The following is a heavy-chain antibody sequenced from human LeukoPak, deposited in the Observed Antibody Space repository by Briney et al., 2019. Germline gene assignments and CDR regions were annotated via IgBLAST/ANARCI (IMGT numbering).Heavy chain of an antibody. J-gene: IGHJ4*02. Sequence: GGSLRLSCAASGFTFSNAWMSWVRQAPGKGPEWVGRIKSKTDGGTTDYAAPVKGRFTISRDDSKNTLYLEMYSLKTEDTAMYYCLYFWSGSSLVDYWGQGTLVTVSS. CDR1: GFTFSNAW. D-gene: IGHD3-3*01. CDR2: IKSKTDGGTT. V-gene: IGHV3-15*01. CDR3: LYFWSGSSLVDY.